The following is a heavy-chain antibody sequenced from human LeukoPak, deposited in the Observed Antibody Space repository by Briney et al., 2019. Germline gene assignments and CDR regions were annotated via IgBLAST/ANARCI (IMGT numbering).Heavy chain of an antibody. CDR1: GGSFSGYY. CDR2: IYYSGST. CDR3: ARGFLEWFESRRYYYGMDV. V-gene: IGHV4-34*09. Sequence: SETLSLTCAVYGGSFSGYYWSWIRQPPGKGLEWIGYIYYSGSTYYNPSLKSRVTISVDTSKNQFSLKLSSVTAADTAVYYCARGFLEWFESRRYYYGMDVWGQGTTVTVSS. D-gene: IGHD3-3*01. J-gene: IGHJ6*02.